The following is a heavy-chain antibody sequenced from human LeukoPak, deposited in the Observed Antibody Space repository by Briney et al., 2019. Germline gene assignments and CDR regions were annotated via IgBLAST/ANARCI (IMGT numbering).Heavy chain of an antibody. CDR2: TYYRSKWYY. Sequence: SQTLSLTCVISGDSVSSISVAWNWIRQSPSRGLEWLGRTYYRSKWYYEYAVSVKSRINISPDTSKNQFSLQLTSVTPEDTAVYYCSLARSEYHYGMDVWGQGTTVTVSS. CDR1: GDSVSSISVA. J-gene: IGHJ6*02. V-gene: IGHV6-1*01. CDR3: SLARSEYHYGMDV.